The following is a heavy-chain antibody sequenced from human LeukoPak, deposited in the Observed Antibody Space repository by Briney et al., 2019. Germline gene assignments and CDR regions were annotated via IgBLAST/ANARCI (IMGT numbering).Heavy chain of an antibody. Sequence: GGSLRLSCAASGFSFNTYAMSWVRQAPGKGLEWVSASNTGGSTYYADSVKGRFTISRDKSKNTLSLQMNSLRAEDTAVYYCAQQVGYCSSGSCYFTYWDQGTLVTVSS. D-gene: IGHD2-15*01. CDR3: AQQVGYCSSGSCYFTY. V-gene: IGHV3-23*01. CDR1: GFSFNTYA. CDR2: SNTGGST. J-gene: IGHJ1*01.